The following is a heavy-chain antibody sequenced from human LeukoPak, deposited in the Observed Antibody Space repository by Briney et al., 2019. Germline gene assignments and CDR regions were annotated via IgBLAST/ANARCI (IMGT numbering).Heavy chain of an antibody. CDR1: GFTFTTYY. J-gene: IGHJ4*02. CDR2: INEDGTEK. CDR3: AKAMLWFGEFMYYFDY. V-gene: IGHV3-7*03. Sequence: GGSLRLSCAASGFTFTTYYMTWVRQAPGKGLEWVAHINEDGTEKYSLDSVKGRFTISRDNAKNSLYLQMNSLRAEDTAVYYCAKAMLWFGEFMYYFDYWGQGTLVTVSS. D-gene: IGHD3-10*01.